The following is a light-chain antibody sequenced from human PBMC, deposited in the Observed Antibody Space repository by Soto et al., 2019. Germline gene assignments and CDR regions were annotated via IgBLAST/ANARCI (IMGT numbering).Light chain of an antibody. CDR2: DAS. J-gene: IGKJ3*01. V-gene: IGKV1D-12*01. Sequence: DIQMTQSPSSVSASVGDRVTITCRASQRISTWLAWYQQKPGKAPKLLIYDASSFQSGVPSRFSGSGSGTDFTLTISTLQPEDFAADYCQQAYSFPFTFGPGTKVDIK. CDR1: QRISTW. CDR3: QQAYSFPFT.